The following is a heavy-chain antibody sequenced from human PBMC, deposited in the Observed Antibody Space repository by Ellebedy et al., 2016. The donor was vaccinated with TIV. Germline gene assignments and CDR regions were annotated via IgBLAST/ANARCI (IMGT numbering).Heavy chain of an antibody. V-gene: IGHV3-7*03. J-gene: IGHJ4*02. D-gene: IGHD3-22*01. CDR3: VRDRYDSDLDY. CDR1: GFTFSSYW. Sequence: GESLKISCAASGFTFSSYWMTWVRQALGKGLEWVANINYDGSETYYVDSMKGRFTISRDNAKNSLYLQMNSLRAEDTAVYYCVRDRYDSDLDYWGQGTLVTVSS. CDR2: INYDGSET.